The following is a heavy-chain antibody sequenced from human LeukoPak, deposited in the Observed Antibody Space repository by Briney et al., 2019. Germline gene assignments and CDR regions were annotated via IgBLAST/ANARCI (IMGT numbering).Heavy chain of an antibody. J-gene: IGHJ5*02. Sequence: ASVKVSCEASGYTFTDYYMHWVRQAPGQGLEWMGWINPNTGDTKSAQKFQGRVTMTRDTSISTTFMDLSRLRSDDTAVYYCARAVLSGEAVSDPWGQGTLVSVSS. CDR2: INPNTGDT. CDR3: ARAVLSGEAVSDP. V-gene: IGHV1-2*02. CDR1: GYTFTDYY. D-gene: IGHD3-10*01.